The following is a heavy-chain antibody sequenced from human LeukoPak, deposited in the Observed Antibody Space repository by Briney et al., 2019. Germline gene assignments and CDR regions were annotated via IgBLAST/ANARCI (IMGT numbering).Heavy chain of an antibody. J-gene: IGHJ4*02. D-gene: IGHD5-12*01. V-gene: IGHV3-53*01. Sequence: GGSLRLSCAASGFTVSSHYMSWFRQAPGMGLEWVSAIYTDGSTYYTDSVKGRFTISRDNFKNTLFLQMNTLRAEDTAVYYCARESGYAVGDYWGQGTLVTASS. CDR3: ARESGYAVGDY. CDR1: GFTVSSHY. CDR2: IYTDGST.